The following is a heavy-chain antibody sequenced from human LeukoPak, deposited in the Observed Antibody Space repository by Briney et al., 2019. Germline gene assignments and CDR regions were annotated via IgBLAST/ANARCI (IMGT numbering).Heavy chain of an antibody. J-gene: IGHJ4*02. CDR2: IYYSGST. CDR1: GGSISSYY. CDR3: ARLALWFGELDY. V-gene: IGHV4-59*08. D-gene: IGHD3-10*01. Sequence: NSSETLSLTCTVSGGSISSYYWSWIRQPPGKGLEWIGYIYYSGSTNYNPSLKSRVTISVDTSKNQFSLKLSSVTAADTAVYYCARLALWFGELDYWGQGTLVTVSS.